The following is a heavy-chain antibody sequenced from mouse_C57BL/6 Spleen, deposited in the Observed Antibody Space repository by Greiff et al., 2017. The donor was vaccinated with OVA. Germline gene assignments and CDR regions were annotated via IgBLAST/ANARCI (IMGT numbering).Heavy chain of an antibody. J-gene: IGHJ2*01. Sequence: QVHVKQSGAELAKPGASVKLSCKASGYTFTSYWMHWVKQRPGQGLEWIGYINPSSGYTKYNQKFKDKATLTADKSSSTAYMQLSSLTYEDSAVYYCARSNLLLPFDYWGQGTTLTVSS. V-gene: IGHV1-7*01. CDR3: ARSNLLLPFDY. CDR2: INPSSGYT. CDR1: GYTFTSYW. D-gene: IGHD1-1*01.